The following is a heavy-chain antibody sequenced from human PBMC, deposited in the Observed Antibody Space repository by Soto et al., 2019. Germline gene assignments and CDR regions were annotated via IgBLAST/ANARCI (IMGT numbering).Heavy chain of an antibody. J-gene: IGHJ3*02. CDR2: IIPILGIA. V-gene: IGHV1-69*08. CDR3: ARDRRESCSGGSCYVAFDI. D-gene: IGHD2-15*01. Sequence: QVQLVQSGAEVKKPGSSEKVSCKASGGTFSSYTISWVRQAPGQGLEWMGRIIPILGIANYAQKFQGRVTITADKSTSTAYMELSSLRSEDTAVYYCARDRRESCSGGSCYVAFDIWGQGTMVTVSS. CDR1: GGTFSSYT.